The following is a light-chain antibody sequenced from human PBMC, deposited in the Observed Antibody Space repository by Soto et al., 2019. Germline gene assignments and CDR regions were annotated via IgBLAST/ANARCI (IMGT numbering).Light chain of an antibody. V-gene: IGLV2-14*01. J-gene: IGLJ2*01. CDR3: SSYTSSSVL. CDR1: SSDVGGYNS. Sequence: QSALTQPASVSGSPGQSITISCTGTSSDVGGYNSVSWYLQHPGKAPKLMIYEVSNRPSGVSNRFSGSKSGNTASLTISGLQAEDEADYYCSSYTSSSVLFGGGTKLTVL. CDR2: EVS.